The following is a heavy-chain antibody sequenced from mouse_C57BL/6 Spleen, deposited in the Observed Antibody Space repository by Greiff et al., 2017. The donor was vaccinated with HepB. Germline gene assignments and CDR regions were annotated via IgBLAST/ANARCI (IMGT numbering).Heavy chain of an antibody. CDR2: IDPETGGT. CDR3: TRGGSSPYYFDY. J-gene: IGHJ2*01. V-gene: IGHV1-15*01. Sequence: VQLKQSGAELVRPGASVTLSCKASGYTFTDYEMHWVKQTPVHGLEWIGAIDPETGGTAYNQKFKGKAILTADKSSSTAYMELRSLTSEDSAVYYCTRGGSSPYYFDYWGQGTTLTVSS. D-gene: IGHD1-1*01. CDR1: GYTFTDYE.